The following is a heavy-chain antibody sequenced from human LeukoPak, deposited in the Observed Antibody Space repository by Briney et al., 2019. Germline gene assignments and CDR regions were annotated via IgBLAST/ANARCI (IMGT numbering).Heavy chain of an antibody. CDR3: ARDREGCSSTSCYGGWGYYYYYYVDV. CDR1: GYTFTSYY. CDR2: INPSGCST. D-gene: IGHD2-2*01. V-gene: IGHV1-46*01. J-gene: IGHJ6*03. Sequence: GASVKVSCKASGYTFTSYYMHWVRQAPGQGLEWMGIINPSGCSTSYAQKFQGRVTMTRDMSTSTVYMELSSLRSEDTAVYYCARDREGCSSTSCYGGWGYYYYYYVDVWGKGTTVTVSS.